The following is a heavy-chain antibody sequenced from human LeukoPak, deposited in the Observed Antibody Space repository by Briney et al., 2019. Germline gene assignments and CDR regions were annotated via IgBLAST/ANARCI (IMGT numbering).Heavy chain of an antibody. D-gene: IGHD4-17*01. Sequence: SETLSLTCTVSGGSISSSGYYWVWIRQPPGKGLECLGNIYYSGSTYYNPPLRSRVTISVDTSKNQFSLKLSSVTAADTAVYYCARADYGDSILFDYWGQGTLVTVSS. J-gene: IGHJ4*02. CDR1: GGSISSSGYY. CDR3: ARADYGDSILFDY. CDR2: IYYSGST. V-gene: IGHV4-39*07.